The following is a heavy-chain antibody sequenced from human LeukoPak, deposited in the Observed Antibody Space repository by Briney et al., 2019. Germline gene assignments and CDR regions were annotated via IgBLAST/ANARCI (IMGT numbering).Heavy chain of an antibody. D-gene: IGHD3-10*01. Sequence: KPGGSLRLSCAASGFTFTNALMSWVRQAPGKGLEWVGRIKSKGDGETIDNAAPVKGRFTMSRDDSKATLYLQMNSLKAEDTAVYYCTTDLGLTMIRGVIVYWGQGALVTVSS. CDR1: GFTFTNAL. CDR3: TTDLGLTMIRGVIVY. J-gene: IGHJ4*02. CDR2: IKSKGDGETI. V-gene: IGHV3-15*01.